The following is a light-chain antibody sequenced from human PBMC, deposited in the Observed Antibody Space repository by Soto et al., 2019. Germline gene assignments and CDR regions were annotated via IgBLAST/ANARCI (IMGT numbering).Light chain of an antibody. Sequence: QLVLTQPASVSGSPGQSITISCTGTSSDVGGYNYVSWYQQRPGKAPKLIIYDVSNRPSGDSNRFSGSKSGNTASLTISGLQAEDEADYYCSSYTSSSTYVVFGGGTKLTVL. J-gene: IGLJ2*01. CDR2: DVS. CDR3: SSYTSSSTYVV. CDR1: SSDVGGYNY. V-gene: IGLV2-14*01.